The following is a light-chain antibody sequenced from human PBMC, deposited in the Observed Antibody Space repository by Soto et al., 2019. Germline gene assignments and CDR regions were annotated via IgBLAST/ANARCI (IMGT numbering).Light chain of an antibody. Sequence: DIQLTQSPSSLSASVGDRVTISCRASQGISTFLAWYQQKPGKAPKSLIKTASTLQSGVPSRFIGSGSDTDFILTISSLQPEDFATYYCQQYSSYPRTFGQGTRLDLK. CDR2: TAS. J-gene: IGKJ5*01. V-gene: IGKV1D-16*01. CDR3: QQYSSYPRT. CDR1: QGISTF.